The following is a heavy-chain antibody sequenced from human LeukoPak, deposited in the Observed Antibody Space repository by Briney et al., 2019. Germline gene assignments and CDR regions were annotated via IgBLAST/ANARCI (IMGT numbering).Heavy chain of an antibody. J-gene: IGHJ4*02. CDR2: IYHSGST. D-gene: IGHD1-20*01. CDR3: ARVSTGITGTTRSNYFDY. Sequence: SETLSLTCTVSGYSISSGYYWGWIRQPPGKGLEWIGTIYHSGSTYYNPSLKSRVTISVDTSKNQFSLKLSSVTAADTAVYYCARVSTGITGTTRSNYFDYWGQGTLVTVSS. V-gene: IGHV4-38-2*02. CDR1: GYSISSGYY.